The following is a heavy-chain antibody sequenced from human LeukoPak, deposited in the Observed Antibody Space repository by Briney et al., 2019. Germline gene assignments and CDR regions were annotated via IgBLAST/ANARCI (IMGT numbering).Heavy chain of an antibody. CDR2: INPSGGST. Sequence: ASVKVSCKASGYTFTSYYMHWVRQASGQGLEWMGIINPSGGSTSYAQKFQGRVTMARDTSTSTVYMELSSLRSEDTAVYYCARDRQLWLQRFDYWGQGTLVTVSS. CDR3: ARDRQLWLQRFDY. J-gene: IGHJ4*02. D-gene: IGHD5-18*01. CDR1: GYTFTSYY. V-gene: IGHV1-46*01.